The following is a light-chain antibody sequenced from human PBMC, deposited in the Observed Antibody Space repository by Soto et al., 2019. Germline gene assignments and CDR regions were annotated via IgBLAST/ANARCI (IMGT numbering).Light chain of an antibody. CDR2: EVS. CDR3: SSYTSSSTQV. Sequence: QSALTQPASVSGSPGQSITISCTGTSSDVGGYNYVSWYQQHPDKAPKVMIYEVSNRPSGVSNRFSGSKSGNTASLTISGLQAEDEADDYCSSYTSSSTQVFGTGTKVTVL. V-gene: IGLV2-14*01. CDR1: SSDVGGYNY. J-gene: IGLJ1*01.